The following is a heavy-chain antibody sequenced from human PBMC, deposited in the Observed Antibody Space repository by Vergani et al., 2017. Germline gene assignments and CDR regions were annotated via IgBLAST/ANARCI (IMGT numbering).Heavy chain of an antibody. V-gene: IGHV3-21*01. CDR2: ISSSSSYI. D-gene: IGHD4-17*01. CDR1: GFTFDDYA. J-gene: IGHJ4*02. Sequence: EVQLVESGGGLVQPGRSLRLSCAASGFTFDDYAMHWVRQAPGKGLEWVSSISSSSSYIYYADSVKGRFTISRDNAKNSLYLQMNSQRAEDTAVYYCARDSGYGDGVGYFDYWGQGTLVTVSS. CDR3: ARDSGYGDGVGYFDY.